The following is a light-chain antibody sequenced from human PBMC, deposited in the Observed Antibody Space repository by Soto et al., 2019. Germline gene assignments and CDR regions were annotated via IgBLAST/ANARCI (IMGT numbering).Light chain of an antibody. CDR1: KSDIGDYNF. CDR3: ASYACTNKHVV. CDR2: EVT. J-gene: IGLJ2*01. Sequence: QSALTQPPSASGSPGQSVSISCTGTKSDIGDYNFVSWYQQHPGKPPKLIISEVTKRPSGVTDRFSGSKSGNTASLTVSGLQSEDEADYYFASYACTNKHVVFGGVTKVTVL. V-gene: IGLV2-8*01.